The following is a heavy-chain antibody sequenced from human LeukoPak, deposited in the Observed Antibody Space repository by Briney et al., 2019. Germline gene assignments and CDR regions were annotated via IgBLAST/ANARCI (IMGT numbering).Heavy chain of an antibody. Sequence: SETLSLTRTVSGGSISSYYWSWIRQPPGKGLEWIGYIYTSGSTNYNPSLKSRVTISVDTSKNQFSLKLSSVTAADTAVYYCARHTIAGLPVGWGQGTLVTVSS. CDR1: GGSISSYY. J-gene: IGHJ4*02. V-gene: IGHV4-4*09. D-gene: IGHD3-9*01. CDR3: ARHTIAGLPVG. CDR2: IYTSGST.